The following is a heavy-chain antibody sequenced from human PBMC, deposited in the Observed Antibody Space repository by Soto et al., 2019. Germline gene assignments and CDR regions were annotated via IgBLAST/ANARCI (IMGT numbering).Heavy chain of an antibody. CDR2: INHSGNT. D-gene: IGHD5-12*01. J-gene: IGHJ4*02. CDR3: ARGAIWLQTKFDY. Sequence: QVQLQQWGAGLLKPSETLSLTCAVYGGPFIGYYWSWIRQPPGKGLEWIGEINHSGNTNYNPSLKSRVTISVDTSKNQFSLKLRSVTAADTAVYYCARGAIWLQTKFDYWGQGTLVTVPS. CDR1: GGPFIGYY. V-gene: IGHV4-34*01.